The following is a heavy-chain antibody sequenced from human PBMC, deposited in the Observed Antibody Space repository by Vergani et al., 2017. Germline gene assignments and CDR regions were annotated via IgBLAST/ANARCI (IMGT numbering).Heavy chain of an antibody. CDR3: GGGGLDFDY. V-gene: IGHV4-61*02. J-gene: IGHJ4*02. D-gene: IGHD3-10*01. CDR1: GGSISSGSYY. CDR2: IYTSGST. Sequence: QVQLQESGPGLVKPSQTLSLTCTVSGGSISSGSYYWSWIRQPAGKGLEWIGRIYTSGSTNYNPSLKRRVTISVDTSKNQFSLKLSSVTAADTAVYYCGGGGLDFDYWGQGTLVTVSS.